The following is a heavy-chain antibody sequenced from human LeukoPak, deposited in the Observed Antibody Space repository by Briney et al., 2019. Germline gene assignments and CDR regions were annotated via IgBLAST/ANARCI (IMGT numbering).Heavy chain of an antibody. CDR1: GGSISSSNW. CDR2: IYHSGST. D-gene: IGHD3-10*01. V-gene: IGHV4-4*02. CDR3: ARNPRDDAFDI. J-gene: IGHJ3*02. Sequence: DPSETLSLTCAVSGGSISSSNWWSWIRQPPGKGLEWIGEIYHSGSTNYNPSLKSRVTISVDTSKNQFSLKLSSVTAADTAVYYCARNPRDDAFDIWGQGAMVTVSS.